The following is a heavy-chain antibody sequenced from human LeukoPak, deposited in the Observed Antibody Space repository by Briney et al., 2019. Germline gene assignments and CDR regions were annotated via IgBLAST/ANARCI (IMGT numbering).Heavy chain of an antibody. CDR2: ISSSSFTI. D-gene: IGHD2-15*01. CDR1: GFTFRSYS. CDR3: ASRGSLPYNRFDP. V-gene: IGHV3-48*01. Sequence: GGSLRLSCAASGFTFRSYSMNWVRQAPGKGLEWVSYISSSSFTIYYADSVKGRFTISRDNSKNTLYLQMNSLRAEDTAVYYCASRGSLPYNRFDPWGQGTLVTVSS. J-gene: IGHJ5*02.